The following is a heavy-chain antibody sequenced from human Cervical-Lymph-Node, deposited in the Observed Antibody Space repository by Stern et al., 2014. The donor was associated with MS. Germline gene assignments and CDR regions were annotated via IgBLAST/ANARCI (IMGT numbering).Heavy chain of an antibody. Sequence: QVQLQQWGAGLLKPSETLSLTCAVYGGSFSGYYWSWIRQPPGKGLEWIGEINHSGSTNYNPSLQSRGTISVDTATNQFSLKLSSVTAADTAVYYCARAPLIAVAGTGNFDYWGQGTLVTVSS. V-gene: IGHV4-34*01. CDR1: GGSFSGYY. CDR3: ARAPLIAVAGTGNFDY. J-gene: IGHJ4*02. D-gene: IGHD6-19*01. CDR2: INHSGST.